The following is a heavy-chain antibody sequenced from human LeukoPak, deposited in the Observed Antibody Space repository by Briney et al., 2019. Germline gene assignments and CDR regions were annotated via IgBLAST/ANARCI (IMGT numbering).Heavy chain of an antibody. J-gene: IGHJ4*02. CDR2: IGGSGGAT. D-gene: IGHD6-19*01. V-gene: IGHV3-23*01. CDR3: AKVLERSDWQTDY. CDR1: GFTFSSYA. Sequence: GGSLRLSCAASGFTFSSYAMTWVRQAPGKGLERVSAIGGSGGATYYADSVKGRFTISRDNSKNTLYLQLDSLRAGDTAVYYCAKVLERSDWQTDYWGQGTLVNVSS.